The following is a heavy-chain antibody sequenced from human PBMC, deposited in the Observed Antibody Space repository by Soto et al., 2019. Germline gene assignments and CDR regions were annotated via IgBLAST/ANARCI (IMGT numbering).Heavy chain of an antibody. CDR1: GASVSSGDFY. J-gene: IGHJ5*02. CDR2: IFYSGTT. D-gene: IGHD3-16*01. Sequence: SETLSLTCTVSGASVSSGDFYWSWIRQPPGKGLEWIGYIFYSGTTSYNPSLKSRLTISVDTSKNQFSLKLRSVTAADTAVYYCARDLFIGGWFDPWGQGTLVTVSS. CDR3: ARDLFIGGWFDP. V-gene: IGHV4-30-4*01.